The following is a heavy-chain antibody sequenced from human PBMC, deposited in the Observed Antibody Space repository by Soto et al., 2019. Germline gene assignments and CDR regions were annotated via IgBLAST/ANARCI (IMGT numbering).Heavy chain of an antibody. D-gene: IGHD6-19*01. V-gene: IGHV3-23*01. CDR3: AKDRGSSGWAEYFDY. CDR2: ISGSGGST. Sequence: PGGSLRLSCAASGFTFSSYAMSWVRQAPGKGLEWVSAISGSGGSTYYADSVKGRFTISRDNSKNTLYLQMNSLRAEDTAVYYCAKDRGSSGWAEYFDYWGQGTLVTVSS. CDR1: GFTFSSYA. J-gene: IGHJ4*02.